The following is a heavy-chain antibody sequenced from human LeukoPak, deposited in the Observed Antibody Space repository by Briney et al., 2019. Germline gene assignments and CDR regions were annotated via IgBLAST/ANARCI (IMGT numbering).Heavy chain of an antibody. V-gene: IGHV4-34*01. CDR2: INHSGST. J-gene: IGHJ6*03. CDR3: RVELPKGENYYYYYMDV. CDR1: GGSFSGYY. D-gene: IGHD3-10*01. Sequence: PSETLSLTCAVYGGSFSGYYWSWIRQPPGKGLEWIGEINHSGSTNYNPSLKSRVTISVDTSKNQFSLKLSSVTAADTAVYYCRVELPKGENYYYYYMDVWGKGTTVTVSS.